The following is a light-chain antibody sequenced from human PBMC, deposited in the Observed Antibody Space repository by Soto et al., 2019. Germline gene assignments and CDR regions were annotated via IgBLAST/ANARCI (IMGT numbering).Light chain of an antibody. CDR1: QSVSSSY. CDR2: GAS. J-gene: IGKJ1*01. CDR3: QQYGSSRWT. V-gene: IGKV3-20*01. Sequence: EIVLTQSPGTLSLSPGVRATLSCRASQSVSSSYLAWYQQKPGQAPRLVIYGASSRATGIPDRLSGSGSGTDFTLTISRLEPDDFAVYYCQQYGSSRWTFGQGTKVEIK.